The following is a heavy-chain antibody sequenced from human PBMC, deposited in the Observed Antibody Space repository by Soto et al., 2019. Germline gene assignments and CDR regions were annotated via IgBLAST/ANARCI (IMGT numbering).Heavy chain of an antibody. D-gene: IGHD4-17*01. CDR3: ARERTNSTVTMNWFDP. J-gene: IGHJ5*02. Sequence: ASVKVSCKASGYTFTSYGISWVRQAPGQGLEWMGWISAYNGNTNYAQKLQGRVTMTTDTSTSTAYMELRSLRSDDTAVYYCARERTNSTVTMNWFDPWGQGTPVTVSS. V-gene: IGHV1-18*04. CDR1: GYTFTSYG. CDR2: ISAYNGNT.